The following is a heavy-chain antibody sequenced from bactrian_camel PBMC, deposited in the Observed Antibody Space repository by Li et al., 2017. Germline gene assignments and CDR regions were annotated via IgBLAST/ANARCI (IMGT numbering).Heavy chain of an antibody. J-gene: IGHJ4*01. V-gene: IGHV3S55*01. D-gene: IGHD2*01. Sequence: HVQLVESGGGSVQAGGSLRLSCVASGYSIANYCMAWFRQVPGKERKAVAAIAKDGATSYAAAVKGRFTISKDNAKSTLYLQMDNLRPEDTDMYHCAAGGSVYGGHWSYPIEYHYWGQGTQVTVS. CDR2: IAKDGAT. CDR3: AAGGSVYGGHWSYPIEYHY. CDR1: GYSIANYC.